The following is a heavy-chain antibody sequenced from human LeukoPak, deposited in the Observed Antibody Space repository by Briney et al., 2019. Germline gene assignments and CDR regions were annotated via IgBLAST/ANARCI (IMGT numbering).Heavy chain of an antibody. CDR3: ARSIAVAGSPSDY. J-gene: IGHJ4*02. CDR1: GFTFSSYE. Sequence: GGSLRLSCAASGFTFSSYEMNWVRQAPGKGLEWVSYISSSGSTIHYADSVKGRFTISRDNAKNSLYLQMNSLRAEDTAVYYCARSIAVAGSPSDYWGQGTLVTVSS. V-gene: IGHV3-48*03. CDR2: ISSSGSTI. D-gene: IGHD6-19*01.